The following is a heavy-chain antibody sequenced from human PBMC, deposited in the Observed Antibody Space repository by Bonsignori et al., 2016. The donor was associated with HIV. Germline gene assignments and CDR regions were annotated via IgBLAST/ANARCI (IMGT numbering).Heavy chain of an antibody. Sequence: QVQLVQSGAEVKKPGASVRISCKTSGYTFTTYYIHWVRLAPGQRLEWMGIIRPNAGDTTYAQKFQGRVTMTRDKSTTTVYMELSGLRSDDTAVYYCAREHDYGDFGTWGQGTLVTVSS. CDR2: IRPNAGDT. V-gene: IGHV1-46*01. D-gene: IGHD4-17*01. J-gene: IGHJ4*02. CDR3: AREHDYGDFGT. CDR1: GYTFTTYY.